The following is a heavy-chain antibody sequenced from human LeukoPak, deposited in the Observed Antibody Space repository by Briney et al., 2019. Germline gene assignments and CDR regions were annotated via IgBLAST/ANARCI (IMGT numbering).Heavy chain of an antibody. CDR2: IYYSGST. Sequence: SETLSLTCTVSGGSISSGDYYWSWIRQPPGKGLEWIGYIYYSGSTYYNPSLKSRVTISVDTSKNQFSLKLSSVTAADTAVYYCARDSGSGYNWFDPWGQGTLVTVSS. CDR1: GGSISSGDYY. J-gene: IGHJ5*02. V-gene: IGHV4-30-4*02. CDR3: ARDSGSGYNWFDP. D-gene: IGHD6-19*01.